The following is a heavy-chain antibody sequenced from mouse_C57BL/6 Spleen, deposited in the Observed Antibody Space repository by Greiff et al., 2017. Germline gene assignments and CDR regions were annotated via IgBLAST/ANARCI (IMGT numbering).Heavy chain of an antibody. CDR1: GFSLSTSGMG. D-gene: IGHD1-1*01. CDR3: AGGGVTTVVATEYFDV. CDR2: IYWDDDK. V-gene: IGHV8-12*01. J-gene: IGHJ1*03. Sequence: QVTLKESGPGILQSSQTLSLSCSFSGFSLSTSGMGVSWIRQPSGKGLVWLAHIYWDDDKRNNPSLKSRHTISKDTSRNQVFLKITSVDTADTATYYCAGGGVTTVVATEYFDVWGTGTTVTVSS.